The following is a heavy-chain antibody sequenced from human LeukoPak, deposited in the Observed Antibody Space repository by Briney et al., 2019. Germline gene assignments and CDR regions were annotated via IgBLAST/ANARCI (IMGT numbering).Heavy chain of an antibody. CDR1: GYLFINYW. CDR3: ARGTGAAWYGGFDH. CDR2: IYPVDSDT. Sequence: GESLKISCLASGYLFINYWIGWVRQTPGKGLEWMGSIYPVDSDTKYNPSFQGQVTISADKSLNTAYLNCNSLKASDSGLYFCARGTGAAWYGGFDHWGQGTLVTVSS. J-gene: IGHJ4*02. D-gene: IGHD3/OR15-3a*01. V-gene: IGHV5-51*01.